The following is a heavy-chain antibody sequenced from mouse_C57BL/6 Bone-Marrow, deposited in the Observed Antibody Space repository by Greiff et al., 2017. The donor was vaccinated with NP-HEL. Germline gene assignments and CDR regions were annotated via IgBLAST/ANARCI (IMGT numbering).Heavy chain of an antibody. CDR3: ARTWLLDYAMDY. V-gene: IGHV5-17*01. D-gene: IGHD2-3*01. J-gene: IGHJ4*01. Sequence: EVKLMESGGGLVKPGGSLKLSCAASGFTFSDYGMHWVRQAPEKGLEWVAYISSGSSTIYYADTVKGRFTISRDNAKNTLFLQMTRLRSEDTAMYYCARTWLLDYAMDYWGQGTSVTVSS. CDR1: GFTFSDYG. CDR2: ISSGSSTI.